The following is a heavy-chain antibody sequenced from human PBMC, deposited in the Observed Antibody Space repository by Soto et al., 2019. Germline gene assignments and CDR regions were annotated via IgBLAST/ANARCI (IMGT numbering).Heavy chain of an antibody. CDR3: AGDSGYSDYYYYMDV. Sequence: GGSLRLSCAASGFTVSSNYMSWVRQAPGKGLEWVSVIYSGGNTYYADSVKGRFTISRDNSKNTLYLQMNSLRAEDTAVYYCAGDSGYSDYYYYMDVWGKGTTVTVSS. CDR1: GFTVSSNY. V-gene: IGHV3-66*01. J-gene: IGHJ6*03. D-gene: IGHD5-12*01. CDR2: IYSGGNT.